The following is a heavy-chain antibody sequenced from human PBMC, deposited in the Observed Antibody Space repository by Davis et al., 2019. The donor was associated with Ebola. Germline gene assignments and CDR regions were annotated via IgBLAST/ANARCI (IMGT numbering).Heavy chain of an antibody. V-gene: IGHV1-69*06. CDR3: ARYHWNYAVAYNWFDP. Sequence: SVHVSCKASRYTFTSYGISWLRQAPGQGLEWMGGIIPIFGTANYAQKFKGRVPITADKSTSTAYMELSSLRSEYTAVYYCARYHWNYAVAYNWFDPWGQGTLVTVSS. CDR2: IIPIFGTA. J-gene: IGHJ5*02. CDR1: RYTFTSYG. D-gene: IGHD1-7*01.